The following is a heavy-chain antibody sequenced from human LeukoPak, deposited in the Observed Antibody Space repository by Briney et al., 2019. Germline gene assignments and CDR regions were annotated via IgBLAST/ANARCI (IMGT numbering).Heavy chain of an antibody. J-gene: IGHJ6*02. Sequence: SETLSLTCGVSVGSISSGNWWSWVRQSPGEVLEWIGEIHHNGTRNYNPSLKSRVTISADTFKNHFSLILTSLTAADTAVYYCATAPILRGEGGEHYKYGMDVWGQGTTVIVSS. CDR2: IHHNGTR. CDR3: ATAPILRGEGGEHYKYGMDV. CDR1: VGSISSGNW. V-gene: IGHV4/OR15-8*01. D-gene: IGHD2-2*02.